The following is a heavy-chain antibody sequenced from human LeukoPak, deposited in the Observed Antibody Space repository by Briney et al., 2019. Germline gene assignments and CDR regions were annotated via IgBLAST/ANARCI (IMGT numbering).Heavy chain of an antibody. Sequence: SETLSLTCAVYGGSFSGYYWSWIRQPPGKGLEWIGEINHSGSTNYNPSLKSRVTISVDTSKNQFSLKLSSVTAADTAVYYCARRQYSFFDYWGQGTLVTVSS. CDR2: INHSGST. CDR3: ARRQYSFFDY. V-gene: IGHV4-34*01. CDR1: GGSFSGYY. D-gene: IGHD5-12*01. J-gene: IGHJ4*02.